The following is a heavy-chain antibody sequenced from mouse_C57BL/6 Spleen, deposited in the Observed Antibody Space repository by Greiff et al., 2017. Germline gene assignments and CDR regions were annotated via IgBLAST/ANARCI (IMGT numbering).Heavy chain of an antibody. CDR1: GYTFTDYE. J-gene: IGHJ4*01. CDR3: TSGDYYSNYDYAMDY. D-gene: IGHD2-5*01. CDR2: IDPETGGT. Sequence: VQLQQSGAELVRPGASVTLSCKASGYTFTDYEMHWVKQTPVHGLEWIGAIDPETGGTAYNQKFKGKAILTADKSSSTAYMELRSLTSEDSAVYYCTSGDYYSNYDYAMDYRGQGTSVTVSS. V-gene: IGHV1-15*01.